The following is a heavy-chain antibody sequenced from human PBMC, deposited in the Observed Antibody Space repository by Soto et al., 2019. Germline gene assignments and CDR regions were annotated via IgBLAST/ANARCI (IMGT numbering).Heavy chain of an antibody. Sequence: SETLSLTCTVSGGSISSGGYYWSWVRQHPGRGLEWIGYIYYSGSTYYNPSLKSRVTISRDTSKNQFSLNLNSVTAADTAVYYCTTNSGAWGLNFQHWGRGTLVTVSS. CDR1: GGSISSGGYY. CDR2: IYYSGST. J-gene: IGHJ1*01. D-gene: IGHD7-27*01. V-gene: IGHV4-31*03. CDR3: TTNSGAWGLNFQH.